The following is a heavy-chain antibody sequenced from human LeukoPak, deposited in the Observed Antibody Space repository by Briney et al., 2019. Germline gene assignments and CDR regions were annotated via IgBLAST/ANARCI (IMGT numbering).Heavy chain of an antibody. J-gene: IGHJ6*03. CDR2: IYSGGST. Sequence: GGSLRLSCAASGFTVSSNYMSWVRQAPGKGLEWVSVIYSGGSTYYADSVKGRFTISRDNSKNTLYLQMNSLRAEDTAVYYCARDGYCSGGSCYRYYYYYMDVWGKGTTVTVSS. V-gene: IGHV3-66*02. CDR3: ARDGYCSGGSCYRYYYYYMDV. D-gene: IGHD2-15*01. CDR1: GFTVSSNY.